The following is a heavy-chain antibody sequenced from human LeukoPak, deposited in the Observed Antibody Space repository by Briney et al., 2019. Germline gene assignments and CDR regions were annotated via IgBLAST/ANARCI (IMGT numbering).Heavy chain of an antibody. CDR1: GFALSSYA. J-gene: IGHJ4*02. CDR2: TSSSDAGT. D-gene: IGHD5-18*01. CDR3: ARMVWLSFFQ. Sequence: GGSLRLSCAASGFALSSYAMSWVRQAPGKGLEWVSATSSSDAGTYHAESVRGRFTISRDNSKNTLYLQMNSLRVEDTAVYYCARMVWLSFFQWGQGTLVTVSS. V-gene: IGHV3-23*01.